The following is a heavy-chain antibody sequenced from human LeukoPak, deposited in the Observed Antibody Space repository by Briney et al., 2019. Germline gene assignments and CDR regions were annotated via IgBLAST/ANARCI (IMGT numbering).Heavy chain of an antibody. CDR3: AKGPYYYGSGSYPTYYYYYYYMDV. Sequence: PGGSLRLSCAASGFTFSSYSMNWVHQAPGKGLEWVAFIRYDGSNKYYADSVKGRFTISRDNSKNTLYLQMNSLRAEDTAVYYCAKGPYYYGSGSYPTYYYYYYYMDVWGKGTTVTISS. D-gene: IGHD3-10*01. CDR1: GFTFSSYS. V-gene: IGHV3-30*02. J-gene: IGHJ6*03. CDR2: IRYDGSNK.